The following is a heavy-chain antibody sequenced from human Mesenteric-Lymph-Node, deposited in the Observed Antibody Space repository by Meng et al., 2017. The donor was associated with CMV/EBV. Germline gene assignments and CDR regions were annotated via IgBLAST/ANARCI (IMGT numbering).Heavy chain of an antibody. CDR3: ARVGVYCSSTSCYRGALDY. V-gene: IGHV3-74*01. CDR1: GFTFSNYW. CDR2: INSDGSST. J-gene: IGHJ4*02. D-gene: IGHD2-2*02. Sequence: GESLKISCAASGFTFSNYWMYWVRQAPGKGLVWVSRINSDGSSTNYADSVKGRFTISRDNAKNTLFLQMNSLRADDTAVYYCARVGVYCSSTSCYRGALDYWGQGTLVTVSS.